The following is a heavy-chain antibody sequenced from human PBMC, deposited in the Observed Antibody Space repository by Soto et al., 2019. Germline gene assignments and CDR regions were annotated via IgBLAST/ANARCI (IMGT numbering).Heavy chain of an antibody. Sequence: GXSXKVSCKAAGYTXNTYGVRWVRQAPGQGLEWMGWVSTYNGNTNYAQKLQGSVTMTIDTSTNTAYMDLSRLRSDDTAVYYCARDGYTRPDYWGQGTLVTVSS. D-gene: IGHD2-2*02. CDR3: ARDGYTRPDY. J-gene: IGHJ4*02. CDR1: GYTXNTYG. V-gene: IGHV1-18*01. CDR2: VSTYNGNT.